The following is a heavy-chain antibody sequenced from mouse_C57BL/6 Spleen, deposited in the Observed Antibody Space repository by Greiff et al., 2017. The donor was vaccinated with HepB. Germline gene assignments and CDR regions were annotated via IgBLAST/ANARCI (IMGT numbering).Heavy chain of an antibody. J-gene: IGHJ1*03. CDR1: GFTFSDAW. CDR3: TRSPSTVVPIYWYFDV. V-gene: IGHV6-6*01. D-gene: IGHD1-1*01. Sequence: EVKLMDADGGLVQPGGSMKLSCAASGFTFSDAWMDWVRQSPEKGLEWVAEIRNKANNHATYYAESVKGRFTISRDDSKSSVYLQMNSLRAEDTGIYYCTRSPSTVVPIYWYFDVWGTGTTVTVSS. CDR2: IRNKANNHAT.